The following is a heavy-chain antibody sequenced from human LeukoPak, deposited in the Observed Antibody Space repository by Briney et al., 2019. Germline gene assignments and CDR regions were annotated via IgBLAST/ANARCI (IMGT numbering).Heavy chain of an antibody. D-gene: IGHD4-17*01. CDR3: AKVAPLGDGDFWYFDL. Sequence: GGSLRLSCAASGFIFSSYGMSWVRQAPGKGLEWVSAISASGGRTNNADSVKGRSTISRDNSKNTPYLQMNSLRAEDTAVYYCAKVAPLGDGDFWYFDLWGRGTLVTASS. CDR1: GFIFSSYG. CDR2: ISASGGRT. V-gene: IGHV3-23*01. J-gene: IGHJ2*01.